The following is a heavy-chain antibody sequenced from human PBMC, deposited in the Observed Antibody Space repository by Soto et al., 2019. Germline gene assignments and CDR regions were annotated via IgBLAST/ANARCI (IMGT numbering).Heavy chain of an antibody. J-gene: IGHJ5*02. D-gene: IGHD6-6*01. CDR3: ARLAARPRDWFDP. V-gene: IGHV4-59*01. CDR2: IYYSGST. Sequence: SATLSLTCTVSGGSISSYYWSWIRQPPGKGLEWIGYIYYSGSTNYNLSLKSRVTISGDTSKNQFSLKLSSVAAADTAVYYCARLAARPRDWFDPWGQGTLVTVSS. CDR1: GGSISSYY.